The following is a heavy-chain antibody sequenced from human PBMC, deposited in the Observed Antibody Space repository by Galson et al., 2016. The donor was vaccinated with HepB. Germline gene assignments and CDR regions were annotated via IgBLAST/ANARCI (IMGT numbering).Heavy chain of an antibody. CDR3: AAQLGRRAGFDY. CDR1: GFSLSDYY. Sequence: SLRLSCAASGFSLSDYYMSWIRQAPGMGLESISYITFSAGGAFYADSVKGRFTISRDNAKNSLYLQMNSLSVEDTAIYYCAAQLGRRAGFDYWGQGILVIV. CDR2: ITFSAGGA. J-gene: IGHJ4*02. D-gene: IGHD1-1*01. V-gene: IGHV3-11*01.